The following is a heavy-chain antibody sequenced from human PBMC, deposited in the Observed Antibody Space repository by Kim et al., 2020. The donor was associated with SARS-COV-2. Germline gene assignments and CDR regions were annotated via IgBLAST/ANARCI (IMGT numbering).Heavy chain of an antibody. D-gene: IGHD6-13*01. CDR3: ARRTGRYSSSRFSPFDY. CDR2: INHSGST. V-gene: IGHV4-34*01. Sequence: SETLSLTCAVYGGSFSGYYWSWIRQPPGKGLEWIGEINHSGSTNYNPSLKSRVTISVDTSKNQFSLKLSSVTAADTAVYYCARRTGRYSSSRFSPFDYLG. CDR1: GGSFSGYY. J-gene: IGHJ4*01.